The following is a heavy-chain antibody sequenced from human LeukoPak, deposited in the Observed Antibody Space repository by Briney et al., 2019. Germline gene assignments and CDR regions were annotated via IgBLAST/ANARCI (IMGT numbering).Heavy chain of an antibody. D-gene: IGHD5-18*01. CDR2: IFYSGST. CDR1: GGSISSYY. J-gene: IGHJ3*02. Sequence: SETLSLTCTVSGGSISSYYWSWLRQPPGKGLECIGYIFYSGSTSYNPSLKSRVTISVDTSKNQISLKLSSVTAADTAVYYCARDLGVMVRAFDIWGQGTMVTVSS. V-gene: IGHV4-59*01. CDR3: ARDLGVMVRAFDI.